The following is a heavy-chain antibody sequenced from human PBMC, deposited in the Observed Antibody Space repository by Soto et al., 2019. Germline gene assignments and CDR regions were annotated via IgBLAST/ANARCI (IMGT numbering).Heavy chain of an antibody. Sequence: QITLKESGPALVKPTQTLTLTCSVSGFSLSTSGVAVAWIRQPPGKALEWLALIYWHDDKRYSPALKSRLTITLDTSKSQVFLTLTDMDPVDTATYYCARIAHGFEGYYFPHWGQGVLVTVSS. J-gene: IGHJ4*02. CDR3: ARIAHGFEGYYFPH. CDR2: IYWHDDK. D-gene: IGHD2-21*01. CDR1: GFSLSTSGVA. V-gene: IGHV2-5*01.